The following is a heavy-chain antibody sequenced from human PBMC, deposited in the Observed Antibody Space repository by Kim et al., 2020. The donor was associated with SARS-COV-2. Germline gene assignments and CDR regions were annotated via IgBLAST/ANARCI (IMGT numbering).Heavy chain of an antibody. Sequence: GGSLRLSCAASGFTFSSYAMHWVRQAPGKGLEWVAVISYDGSNKYYADSVKGRFTISRDNSKNTLYLQMNSLRAEDTAVYYCARDPVPAAIRGYYFDYWGQGPRVTVSS. V-gene: IGHV3-30-3*01. J-gene: IGHJ4*02. D-gene: IGHD2-2*02. CDR3: ARDPVPAAIRGYYFDY. CDR2: ISYDGSNK. CDR1: GFTFSSYA.